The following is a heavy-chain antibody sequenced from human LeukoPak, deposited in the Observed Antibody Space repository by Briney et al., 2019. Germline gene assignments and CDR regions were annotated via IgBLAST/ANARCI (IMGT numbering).Heavy chain of an antibody. V-gene: IGHV3-7*01. J-gene: IGHJ4*02. Sequence: GGSLRLSCTASGFTFSSYWMNWVRQAPGKGLEWVANIKQDGSEKYYVDSVKGRFTISRDNAKKSLYLQMNSLRAEDTAVYYCAREGRGYSYAFEYWGQGTLVTVSS. CDR1: GFTFSSYW. CDR2: IKQDGSEK. D-gene: IGHD5-18*01. CDR3: AREGRGYSYAFEY.